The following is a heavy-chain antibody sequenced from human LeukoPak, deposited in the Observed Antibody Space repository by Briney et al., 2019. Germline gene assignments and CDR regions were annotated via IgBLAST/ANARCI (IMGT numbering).Heavy chain of an antibody. CDR2: INPNSGGT. CDR1: GYTFTGYY. V-gene: IGHV1-2*02. D-gene: IGHD4-17*01. J-gene: IGHJ4*02. CDR3: AREPGYGDYDYYFDY. Sequence: GASVKVSRKASGYTFTGYYMHWVRQAPGQGLEWMGWINPNSGGTNYAQKFQGRVTMTRDTSISTAYMELSRLRSDDTAVYYCAREPGYGDYDYYFDYWGQGTLVTVSS.